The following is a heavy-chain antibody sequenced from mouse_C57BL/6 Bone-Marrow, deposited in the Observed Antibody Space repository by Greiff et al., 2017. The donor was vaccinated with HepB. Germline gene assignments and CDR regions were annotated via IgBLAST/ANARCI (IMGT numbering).Heavy chain of an antibody. V-gene: IGHV1-69*01. Sequence: QVQLQQPGAELVMPGASVKLSCKASGYTFTSYWMHWVKQRPGQGLEWIGEIDPSDSYTNYNQKFKGKSTLTVDKSSSTAYMQLSSLPSEDSAVSYCAREGIYYDYDEGFAYWGQGTLVTVSA. CDR2: IDPSDSYT. CDR3: AREGIYYDYDEGFAY. CDR1: GYTFTSYW. J-gene: IGHJ3*01. D-gene: IGHD2-4*01.